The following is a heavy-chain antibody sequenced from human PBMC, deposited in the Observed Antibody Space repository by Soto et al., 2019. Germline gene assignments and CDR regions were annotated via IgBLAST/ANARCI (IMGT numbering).Heavy chain of an antibody. CDR2: ISGYNGNT. V-gene: IGHV1-18*01. D-gene: IGHD2-8*02. Sequence: ASVKVSCKGSSFIFTSYCINWVLQAPGQGLEWMEWISGYNGNTKYGQKFQDRVTLTADTSTATAFMEVRSLRGDDSAVYYCATSGGHHFGMDVWGQGTTVTVSS. CDR3: ATSGGHHFGMDV. J-gene: IGHJ6*02. CDR1: SFIFTSYC.